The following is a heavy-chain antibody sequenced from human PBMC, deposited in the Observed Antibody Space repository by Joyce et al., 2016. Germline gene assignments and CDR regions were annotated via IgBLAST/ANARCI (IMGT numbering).Heavy chain of an antibody. CDR2: FDPEDGEA. J-gene: IGHJ4*02. Sequence: QVQLLQSGADVKKPGASVKVSCKFSDYRVNEFSSHWVRQAPGKGLEWMGSFDPEDGEAVHAQKFRGRVTVTEDTSTETAYMELSSLGSEDTAIYYCAGDYGGNSGALDYWGQGTLVIVSS. CDR3: AGDYGGNSGALDY. D-gene: IGHD4-23*01. V-gene: IGHV1-24*01. CDR1: DYRVNEFS.